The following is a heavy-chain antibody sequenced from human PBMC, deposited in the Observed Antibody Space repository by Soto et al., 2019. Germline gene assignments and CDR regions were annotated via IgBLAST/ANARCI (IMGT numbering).Heavy chain of an antibody. Sequence: SVKVSCKASGGTFSSYAISWVRQAPGQGLEWMGGIIPIFGTANYAQKFQGRVTITADESTSTAYMELSSLRSEDTAVYYCARVFCSRTSCYGAYYYYGMDVWGHGTTVTVSS. D-gene: IGHD2-2*01. CDR2: IIPIFGTA. CDR1: GGTFSSYA. J-gene: IGHJ6*02. CDR3: ARVFCSRTSCYGAYYYYGMDV. V-gene: IGHV1-69*13.